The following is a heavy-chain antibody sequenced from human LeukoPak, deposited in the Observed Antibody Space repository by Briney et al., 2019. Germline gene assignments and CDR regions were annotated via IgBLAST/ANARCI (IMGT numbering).Heavy chain of an antibody. CDR1: GYTFTSYY. J-gene: IGHJ4*02. CDR3: ARVGSLCRSTSCYDV. CDR2: INPSGGST. Sequence: ASVKVSCKVSGYTFTSYYMHWVRQAPGQGLEWMGIINPSGGSTSYAQKFQGRVTMTRDTSTSTVYMELSSLRSEDTAVYYCARVGSLCRSTSCYDVWGQGTLVTVSS. D-gene: IGHD2-2*01. V-gene: IGHV1-46*01.